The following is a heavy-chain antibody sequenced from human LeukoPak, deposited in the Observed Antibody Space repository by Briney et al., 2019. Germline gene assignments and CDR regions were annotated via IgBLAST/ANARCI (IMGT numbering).Heavy chain of an antibody. J-gene: IGHJ4*02. Sequence: PGGSLRLSCAASGFTFSRYCMTWVRQAPGKGLEWVAEIIQDGSATYYIDSVRGRFTISRDNAKNSLYLQMNSLRAEDTAVYYCARDRKNYDFWSGSPFDYWGQGTLVTVSS. CDR1: GFTFSRYC. CDR2: IIQDGSAT. V-gene: IGHV3-7*01. CDR3: ARDRKNYDFWSGSPFDY. D-gene: IGHD3-3*01.